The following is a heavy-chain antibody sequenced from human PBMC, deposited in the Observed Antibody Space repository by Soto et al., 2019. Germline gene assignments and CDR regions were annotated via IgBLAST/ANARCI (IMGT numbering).Heavy chain of an antibody. CDR2: ILSHGSDK. V-gene: IGHV3-30*18. D-gene: IGHD6-13*01. J-gene: IGHJ3*01. Sequence: QVQLVESGGGVVQPGTSLRLSCAASGFTFNNYGMHWVRQAPGTGLEWVAAILSHGSDKYYADSVKGRLTISRDNSKNTLYLQMHSLRAEDTAVYYCAKDQGIAASHGIDWGQGTMVTVSS. CDR1: GFTFNNYG. CDR3: AKDQGIAASHGID.